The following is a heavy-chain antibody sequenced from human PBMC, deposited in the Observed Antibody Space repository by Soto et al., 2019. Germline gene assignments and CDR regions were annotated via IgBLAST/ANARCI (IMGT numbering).Heavy chain of an antibody. CDR1: GFTFSDAW. V-gene: IGHV3-15*01. Sequence: EVQLVESGGGLVKPGGSLRLACAASGFTFSDAWMSWVRQAPGRGLECVGRMKSKNDGGTIEYAAPVKGRFTISRDDSKNTLYVEMNSLKTEDTAVYYCTTGGGYWGQGTLVTVSS. CDR3: TTGGGY. J-gene: IGHJ4*02. D-gene: IGHD3-16*01. CDR2: MKSKNDGGTI.